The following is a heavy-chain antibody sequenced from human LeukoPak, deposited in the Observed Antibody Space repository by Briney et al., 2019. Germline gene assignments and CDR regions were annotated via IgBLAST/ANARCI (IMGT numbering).Heavy chain of an antibody. CDR3: ARVASSSWKIRNYYNMDV. CDR2: IHNSGST. CDR1: GASINNYH. V-gene: IGHV4-59*01. Sequence: SETLSLTCTVSGASINNYHWSWIRQPPGKGLEWIGYIHNSGSTNYNPSLKSRVTISVDTSKNQFSLKMSSVTAADTAVYYCARVASSSWKIRNYYNMDVWGKGTTVTVSS. J-gene: IGHJ6*03. D-gene: IGHD6-19*01.